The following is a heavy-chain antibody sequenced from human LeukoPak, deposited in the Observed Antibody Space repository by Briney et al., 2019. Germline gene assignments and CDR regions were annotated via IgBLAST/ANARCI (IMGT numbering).Heavy chain of an antibody. D-gene: IGHD5-12*01. CDR3: AKSVASEAD. Sequence: GGSLRLSCAASGFTFSSYAMSWVRQAPGKGLEWVSTISSFAGTTYYADSVKGRFTISRDNSNNMLYLQMDTLTPEDTAVYYCAKSVASEADWGQGTLVTVSS. V-gene: IGHV3-23*01. J-gene: IGHJ4*02. CDR2: ISSFAGTT. CDR1: GFTFSSYA.